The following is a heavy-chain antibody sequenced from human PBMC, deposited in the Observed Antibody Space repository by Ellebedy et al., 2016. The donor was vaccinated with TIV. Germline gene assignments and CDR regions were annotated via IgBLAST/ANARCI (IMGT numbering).Heavy chain of an antibody. CDR1: GFTFSSYS. Sequence: PGGSLRLSCAASGFTFSSYSMNWVRQAPGKGLEWVSSISSSSSYIYYADSVKGRFTISRDNAKNSLYLQMNSLRAEDTAVYYCAKVQQWLGVGWFDPWGQGTLVTVSS. CDR2: ISSSSSYI. CDR3: AKVQQWLGVGWFDP. D-gene: IGHD6-19*01. J-gene: IGHJ5*02. V-gene: IGHV3-21*01.